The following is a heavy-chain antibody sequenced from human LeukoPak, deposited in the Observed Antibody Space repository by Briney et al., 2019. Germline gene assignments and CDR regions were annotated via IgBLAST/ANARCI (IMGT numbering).Heavy chain of an antibody. CDR1: GFTISSNY. V-gene: IGHV3-53*01. J-gene: IGHJ4*02. D-gene: IGHD3-22*01. CDR2: IYSGGST. Sequence: GGSLRLSFAASGFTISSNYMSWVRQAPGKGLEWVSVIYSGGSTYYADSVKGRFTISRDNSKNTLYLQMNSLRAEDTAVYYCARGGGYYYFDYWGQGTLVTVSS. CDR3: ARGGGYYYFDY.